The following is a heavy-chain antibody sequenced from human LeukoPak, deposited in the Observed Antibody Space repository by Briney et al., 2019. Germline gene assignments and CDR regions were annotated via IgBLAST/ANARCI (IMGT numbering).Heavy chain of an antibody. CDR2: THTSGDT. CDR3: ARGSVSYYHPFDY. J-gene: IGHJ4*02. V-gene: IGHV4-4*07. Sequence: SETLSLACTVSGGSISGYFWTWIRRPAGKGLEWIGRTHTSGDTKYNPSLKSRVIMSLDTSKNQFSLNLNSVTAADTAVYYCARGSVSYYHPFDYWGQGTLVTVSS. CDR1: GGSISGYF. D-gene: IGHD1-26*01.